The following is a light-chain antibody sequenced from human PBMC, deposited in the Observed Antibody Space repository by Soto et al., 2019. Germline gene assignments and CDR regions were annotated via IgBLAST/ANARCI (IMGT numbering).Light chain of an antibody. V-gene: IGKV3-20*01. CDR2: GAS. J-gene: IGKJ1*01. Sequence: EIVLTQSPGTLSLSLGERATLSCRASQSVSSSYLAWYQQKPGQAPRLLIYGASSRATGIPDRFSGSGSGTDFTLTISRLEPEDFAVYYCQQYGSSQAFGQGTKVDI. CDR1: QSVSSSY. CDR3: QQYGSSQA.